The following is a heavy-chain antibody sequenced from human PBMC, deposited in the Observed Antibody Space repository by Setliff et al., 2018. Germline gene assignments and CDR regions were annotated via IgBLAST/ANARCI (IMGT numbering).Heavy chain of an antibody. CDR1: GYSISSGYY. CDR3: ARLQGEWELSTGDAAVAI. J-gene: IGHJ3*02. CDR2: IYHSWST. Sequence: SETLSLTCAVFGYSISSGYYWGWIRQPPGKGLEWIGSIYHSWSTYYNPSLKSRVTISVDTSKNQFSLKLSSVTAADTAVYYCARLQGEWELSTGDAAVAIWGQGTMVTVS. D-gene: IGHD1-26*01. V-gene: IGHV4-38-2*01.